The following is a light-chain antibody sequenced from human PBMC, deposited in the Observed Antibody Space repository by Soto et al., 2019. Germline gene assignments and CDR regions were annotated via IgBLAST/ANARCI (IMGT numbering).Light chain of an antibody. V-gene: IGKV3-11*01. CDR1: QSVGSF. CDR2: DAS. J-gene: IGKJ1*01. Sequence: EIVLTQSPATMSLSPGERATLSCRASQSVGSFLAWYQHKPGQPPRLLIYDASNRATGIPARFSGSGSGTHFTLTISSLEPEDFAVYYCQQYGSSGTFGQGTKVEIK. CDR3: QQYGSSGT.